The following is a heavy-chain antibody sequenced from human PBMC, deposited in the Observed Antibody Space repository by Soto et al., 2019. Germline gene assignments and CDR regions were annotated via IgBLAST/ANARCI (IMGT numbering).Heavy chain of an antibody. Sequence: ASGKVSCKASGYSFTSFPIHWVRQAPGQGLECMGWINAANGYTRYSQKFQGRVTITRGTSATTAYMDLSSLTSEDTAVYYCARGGGLDDWGQGTLVTVSS. CDR3: ARGGGLDD. CDR1: GYSFTSFP. D-gene: IGHD3-10*01. V-gene: IGHV1-3*01. CDR2: INAANGYT. J-gene: IGHJ4*02.